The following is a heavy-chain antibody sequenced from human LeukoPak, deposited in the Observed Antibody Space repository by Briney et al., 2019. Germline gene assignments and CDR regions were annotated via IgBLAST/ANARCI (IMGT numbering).Heavy chain of an antibody. V-gene: IGHV3-30-3*01. Sequence: PGGSLRLSCAASGFTFSSYAMHWVRQAPGKGLEWVAVISYDGSNKYYADSVKGRSTISRDNSKNTLYLQMNSLRAEDTAVYYCARDRGVGSGGWYGYAFDIWGQGTMVTVSS. D-gene: IGHD6-19*01. CDR1: GFTFSSYA. J-gene: IGHJ3*02. CDR2: ISYDGSNK. CDR3: ARDRGVGSGGWYGYAFDI.